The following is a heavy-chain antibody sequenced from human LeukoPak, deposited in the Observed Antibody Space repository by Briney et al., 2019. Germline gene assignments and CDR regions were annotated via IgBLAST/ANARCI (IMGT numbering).Heavy chain of an antibody. CDR2: IHNSGST. CDR1: GDALSSKDYY. CDR3: AREGWLGLDS. V-gene: IGHV4-39*02. D-gene: IGHD2-15*01. Sequence: PSETVSLTCTVPGDALSSKDYYWAWIRQPPGKGLEWIGSIHNSGSTYYNSSLKSRVTLFADTSKSQFSLKLSSVAAADTAVYYCAREGWLGLDSWGQGTLVTVSS. J-gene: IGHJ4*02.